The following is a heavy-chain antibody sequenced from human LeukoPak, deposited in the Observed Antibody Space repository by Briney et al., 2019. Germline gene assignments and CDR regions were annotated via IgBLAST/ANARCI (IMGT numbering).Heavy chain of an antibody. J-gene: IGHJ4*02. V-gene: IGHV1-18*01. CDR1: GYTFTSYG. CDR2: ISAYNGNT. D-gene: IGHD3-22*01. CDR3: ARDLGYYDSSGYYFFDY. Sequence: ASVKVSCKASGYTFTSYGISWVRQAPGQGLEWMGWISAYNGNTNYAQKLQGRVTMTTDTSTSTAYMELRSLRSYDTAVYYCARDLGYYDSSGYYFFDYWGQGTLVTVSS.